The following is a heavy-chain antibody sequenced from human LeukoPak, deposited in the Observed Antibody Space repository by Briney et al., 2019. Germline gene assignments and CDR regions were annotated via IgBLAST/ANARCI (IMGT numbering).Heavy chain of an antibody. V-gene: IGHV1-69*13. J-gene: IGHJ6*04. CDR1: GGTFSSYA. CDR3: AKGYCSSTSCHSGYYYYGMDV. D-gene: IGHD2-2*01. CDR2: IIPIFGTA. Sequence: GASVKVSRKASGGTFSSYAISWVRQAPGQGLEWMGGIIPIFGTANYAQKFQGRVTITADESTSTAYMELSSLRSEDTAVYYCAKGYCSSTSCHSGYYYYGMDVWGKGTTVTVSS.